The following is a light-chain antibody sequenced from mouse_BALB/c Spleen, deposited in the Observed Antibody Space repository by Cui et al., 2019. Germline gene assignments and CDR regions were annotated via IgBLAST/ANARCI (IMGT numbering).Light chain of an antibody. V-gene: IGKV4-72*01. Sequence: QIVLSQSPAILSASPGEKVTMTCRASSSVSYMCWYQKRPESSPKPWIYATSHLASGVPARFSGSGSGTYYSLTISRVEAEDAATYYCQQWSSNPHTFGGGTKLEIK. CDR3: QQWSSNPHT. CDR1: SSVSY. CDR2: ATS. J-gene: IGKJ2*01.